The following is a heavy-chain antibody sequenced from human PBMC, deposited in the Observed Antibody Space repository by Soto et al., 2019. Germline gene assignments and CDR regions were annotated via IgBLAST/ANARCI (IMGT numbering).Heavy chain of an antibody. CDR3: ADEGGGIAAAH. D-gene: IGHD6-13*01. Sequence: QVQLVESGGGVVQPGRSLRLSCAASGFTFSSYGMHWVRQAPGKGLEWVAVISYDGSNKYYADSVKGRFTISRDNSKNTLYLQMNSLRAEDTAVYYCADEGGGIAAAHWGQGTLVTVSS. CDR1: GFTFSSYG. J-gene: IGHJ4*02. V-gene: IGHV3-30*18. CDR2: ISYDGSNK.